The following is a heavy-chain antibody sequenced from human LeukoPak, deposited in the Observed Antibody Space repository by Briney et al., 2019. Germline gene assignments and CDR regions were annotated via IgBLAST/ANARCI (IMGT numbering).Heavy chain of an antibody. Sequence: PGGSLRLSCETSGFIFSDYYMSWLRHAPGKGLEWISYISGSGDIVHYADSVKGRFTISRDNDKNSLYLRMNSLRVEDTAIYYCASAVATLWGQGTLVTVSS. CDR3: ASAVATL. V-gene: IGHV3-11*01. CDR1: GFIFSDYY. CDR2: ISGSGDIV. J-gene: IGHJ4*02. D-gene: IGHD6-19*01.